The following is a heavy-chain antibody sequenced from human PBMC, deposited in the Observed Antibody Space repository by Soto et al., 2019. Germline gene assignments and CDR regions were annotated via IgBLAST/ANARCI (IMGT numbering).Heavy chain of an antibody. Sequence: EVQLVESGGGLVQPGRSLRLSCAASGFTFDDYAMHWVRQAPGKGLEWVSGISWNSGSIGYADSVKGRFTISRDNDKNSLYLQMNSLRAEDTALYYCAKGPADWYFDYWGQGTLVTVSS. D-gene: IGHD3-9*01. CDR2: ISWNSGSI. CDR1: GFTFDDYA. CDR3: AKGPADWYFDY. V-gene: IGHV3-9*01. J-gene: IGHJ4*02.